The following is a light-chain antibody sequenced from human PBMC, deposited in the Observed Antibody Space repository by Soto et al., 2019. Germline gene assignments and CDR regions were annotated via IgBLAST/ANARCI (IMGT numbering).Light chain of an antibody. CDR1: QSVSSN. Sequence: EIVMTQSPATLSVSPGERATLSCRASQSVSSNLAWYHQKPGQAPRLLIYGASTRATGIQARFSGSGSGTEFTLTISSLQSEDFAIYFCQQYNNWPPDRTFGQGTKVEIK. J-gene: IGKJ1*01. V-gene: IGKV3-15*01. CDR2: GAS. CDR3: QQYNNWPPDRT.